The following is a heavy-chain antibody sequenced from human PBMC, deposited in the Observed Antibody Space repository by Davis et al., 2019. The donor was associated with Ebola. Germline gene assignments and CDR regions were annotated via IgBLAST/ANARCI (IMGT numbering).Heavy chain of an antibody. CDR2: IYSDDRT. V-gene: IGHV3-53*01. CDR3: ARDPSTFRRVHFDY. J-gene: IGHJ4*02. Sequence: GGSLRLSCVASGFAISSKYLTWVRQAPGKGLEWVSVIYSDDRTYHADSVQGRFTISRDHSKNTLYLQMNNLRAEDTAVYYCARDPSTFRRVHFDYWGQGTLITVSS. CDR1: GFAISSKY.